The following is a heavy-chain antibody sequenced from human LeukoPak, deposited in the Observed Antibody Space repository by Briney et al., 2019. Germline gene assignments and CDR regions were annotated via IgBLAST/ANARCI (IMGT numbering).Heavy chain of an antibody. CDR3: ARASVSVVRGVIFDY. V-gene: IGHV4-59*01. CDR1: GDSMSTFY. D-gene: IGHD3-10*01. J-gene: IGHJ4*02. CDR2: IYYSGST. Sequence: SETLSLTCTVSGDSMSTFYWSWIRQPPGRGLEWIGYIYYSGSTNYNPSLESRVTMSVDTSKNQFSLRLSSVTPADTAVYHCARASVSVVRGVIFDYWGQGTLVTVSS.